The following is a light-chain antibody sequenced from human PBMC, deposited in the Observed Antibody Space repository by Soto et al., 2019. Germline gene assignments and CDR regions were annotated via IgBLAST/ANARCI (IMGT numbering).Light chain of an antibody. CDR1: SSDVGSYDR. Sequence: QSALTQPPSVSGSPGQSVTISCTGTSSDVGSYDRVSWYQQPPGTAPKLIIYDVSNRPSGVPDRFSGSKSGNTASLTISGLQAEDEADYYCTSDTSSSTVVFGGGTKVTVL. CDR2: DVS. CDR3: TSDTSSSTVV. J-gene: IGLJ2*01. V-gene: IGLV2-18*02.